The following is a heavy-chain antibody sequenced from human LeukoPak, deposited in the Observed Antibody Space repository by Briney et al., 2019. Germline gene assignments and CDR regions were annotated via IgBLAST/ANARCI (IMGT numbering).Heavy chain of an antibody. CDR3: AQIRGYSYGSGYFDL. J-gene: IGHJ4*02. D-gene: IGHD5-18*01. CDR1: GDSIRNSGYF. CDR2: IYYTGST. Sequence: SETLSLTCTVSGDSIRNSGYFWGWIRQPPGKGLEWIRSIYYTGSTYYNPSLRSRVNISVDTSRNQVSLNLSSVSAADTAVFYCAQIRGYSYGSGYFDLWGQGTLVTVSS. V-gene: IGHV4-39*01.